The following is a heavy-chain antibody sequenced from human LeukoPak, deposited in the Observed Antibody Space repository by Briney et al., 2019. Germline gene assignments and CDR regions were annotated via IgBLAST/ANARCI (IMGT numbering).Heavy chain of an antibody. CDR1: GYTFNDYY. Sequence: ASVKVSCKASGYTFNDYYMHWVRQAPGQGLEWVGIVNPSGGSLAQKFQGRVTITRDMSTSTAYMELSSLRSEDTAVYYCAADHPFSSSSNYWGQGTLVTGSS. V-gene: IGHV1-46*02. CDR3: AADHPFSSSSNY. J-gene: IGHJ4*02. CDR2: VNPSGG. D-gene: IGHD6-6*01.